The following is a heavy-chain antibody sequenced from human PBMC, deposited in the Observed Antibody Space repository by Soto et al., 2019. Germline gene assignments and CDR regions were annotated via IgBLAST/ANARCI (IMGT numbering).Heavy chain of an antibody. CDR1: GYIFTHYG. V-gene: IGHV1-18*01. J-gene: IGHJ4*02. D-gene: IGHD3-16*01. Sequence: QVQLVQSGAEVRKPGASVKVSCKASGYIFTHYGIGWVRQAPGHGLEWLGWINGYNGKANYAQDFRGRVSMTTDISTSTAYMDLRSLTSDDTGVYYCARCDGIFGAGGVDWGQGTLVTVSS. CDR2: INGYNGKA. CDR3: ARCDGIFGAGGVD.